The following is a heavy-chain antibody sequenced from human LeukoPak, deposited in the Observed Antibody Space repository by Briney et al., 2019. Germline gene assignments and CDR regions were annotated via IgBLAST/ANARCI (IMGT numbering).Heavy chain of an antibody. CDR3: AKIPGGVVVVPADAFDI. CDR2: IRYDGSNK. J-gene: IGHJ3*02. Sequence: GGSLRLSCAAPGFTFSSYGMHWVRQAPGKGLEWVAFIRYDGSNKYYADSVKGRFTISRDNSKNTLYLQMNSLRAEDTAVYYCAKIPGGVVVVPADAFDIWGQGTMVTVSS. CDR1: GFTFSSYG. D-gene: IGHD2-2*01. V-gene: IGHV3-30*02.